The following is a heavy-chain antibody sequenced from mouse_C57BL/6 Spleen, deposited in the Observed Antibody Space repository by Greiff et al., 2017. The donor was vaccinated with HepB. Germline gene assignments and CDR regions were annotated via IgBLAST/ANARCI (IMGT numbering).Heavy chain of an antibody. CDR3: ARVGEGFAY. V-gene: IGHV1-69*01. CDR2: IDPSDSYT. Sequence: QVQLQQPGAELVMPGASVKLSCKASGYTFTSYWMHWVKQRPGQGLEWIGEIDPSDSYTNYNQKFKGKSTLTVDKSSSTAYMQLSSLTSEDSAVYYCARVGEGFAYWGQGTLVTVSA. CDR1: GYTFTSYW. J-gene: IGHJ3*01. D-gene: IGHD2-13*01.